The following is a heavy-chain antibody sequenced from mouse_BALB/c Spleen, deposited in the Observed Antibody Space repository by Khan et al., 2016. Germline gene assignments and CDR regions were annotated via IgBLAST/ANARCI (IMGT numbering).Heavy chain of an antibody. CDR2: INPSSGYT. Sequence: QVQLQQSGAELVRPGASVKMSCKASGYTFTSYTMHWVKQRPGQGLEWIGDINPSSGYTKYNQKFKDKATLTADKSSSTAYMQLGSLTSEDTAVYDCARTDEKWGQGTTLTVSS. V-gene: IGHV1-4*01. CDR1: GYTFTSYT. J-gene: IGHJ2*01. D-gene: IGHD2-3*01. CDR3: ARTDEK.